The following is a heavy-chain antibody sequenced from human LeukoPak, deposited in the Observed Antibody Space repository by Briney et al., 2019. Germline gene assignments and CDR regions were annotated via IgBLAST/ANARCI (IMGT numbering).Heavy chain of an antibody. V-gene: IGHV4-34*01. CDR2: INHSGST. D-gene: IGHD6-6*01. CDR1: GGSFSGYY. CDR3: ARGRRAYSSSSNWFDP. J-gene: IGHJ5*02. Sequence: SETLSLTCAVYGGSFSGYYWSWIRQPPGKGLNGIGEINHSGSTNYNPSLKSRVTISVDTSKNQFSLKLSSVTAADTAVYYCARGRRAYSSSSNWFDPWGQGTLVTVSS.